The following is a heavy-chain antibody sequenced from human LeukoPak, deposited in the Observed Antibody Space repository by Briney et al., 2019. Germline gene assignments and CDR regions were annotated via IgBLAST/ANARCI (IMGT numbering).Heavy chain of an antibody. CDR3: ARGRAGQDGGENYDFWSGYYR. CDR1: GGSISSSSYY. CDR2: IYYSGST. D-gene: IGHD3-3*01. V-gene: IGHV4-39*07. Sequence: SETLSLTCTVSGGSISSSSYYWGWIRQPPGKGLEWIGSIYYSGSTYYNPSLKSRVTISVDTSKNQFSLKLSSVTAADTAVYYCARGRAGQDGGENYDFWSGYYRWGQGTLVTVSS. J-gene: IGHJ4*02.